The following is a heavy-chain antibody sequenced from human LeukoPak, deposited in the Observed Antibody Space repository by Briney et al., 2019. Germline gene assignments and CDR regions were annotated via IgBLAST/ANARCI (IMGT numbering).Heavy chain of an antibody. J-gene: IGHJ4*02. Sequence: PGGSLRLSCAASGSTFSSYDMNWVRQAPGKGLEWVSYISSSGSATYYADSVKGRFTISRDIAKKSLYLQMNSLRAEDTAVYYCTRWDYWGQGILVAVSS. V-gene: IGHV3-48*03. CDR2: ISSSGSAT. CDR1: GSTFSSYD. CDR3: TRWDY.